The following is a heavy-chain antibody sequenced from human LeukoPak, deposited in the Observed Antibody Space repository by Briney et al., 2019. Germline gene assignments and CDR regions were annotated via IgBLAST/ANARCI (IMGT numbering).Heavy chain of an antibody. D-gene: IGHD6-6*01. CDR2: ISSSSYI. Sequence: GGSLRLSCAASGFTFSSYSMNWVRQAPGKGLEWVSSISSSSYIYYADSVKGRFTISRDNAKNSLYLQMNSLRAEDTAVYYCARDKYSSSSFDYWGQGTLVTVSS. CDR1: GFTFSSYS. J-gene: IGHJ4*02. CDR3: ARDKYSSSSFDY. V-gene: IGHV3-21*01.